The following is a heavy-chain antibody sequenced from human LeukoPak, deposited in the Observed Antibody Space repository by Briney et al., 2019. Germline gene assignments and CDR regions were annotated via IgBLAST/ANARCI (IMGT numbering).Heavy chain of an antibody. CDR2: IYYSGST. CDR1: GGSISSSSYY. V-gene: IGHV4-39*07. Sequence: SETLSLTCTVSGGSISSSSYYGGWIRQPPGKGLEWIGSIYYSGSTYYNPSLKSRVTISVDTSKNQFSLKLSSVTAADTAVYYCARASGPHTGYYDILTGYYSRWFDPWGQGTLVTVSS. D-gene: IGHD3-9*01. J-gene: IGHJ5*02. CDR3: ARASGPHTGYYDILTGYYSRWFDP.